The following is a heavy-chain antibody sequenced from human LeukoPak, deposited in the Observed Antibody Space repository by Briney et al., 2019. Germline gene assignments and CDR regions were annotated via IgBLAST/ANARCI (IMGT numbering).Heavy chain of an antibody. Sequence: GGSLRLSCAASGFTFSTYWMNWVRQAPGKGLEWVANIKPDGSEGYYVDSVKGRFTLSRDNAQNSLYQQMNSLRDDDTAVYYCARAKRPMVLDHWGQGTLVTVSS. V-gene: IGHV3-7*03. CDR2: IKPDGSEG. CDR1: GFTFSTYW. CDR3: ARAKRPMVLDH. D-gene: IGHD3-10*01. J-gene: IGHJ4*02.